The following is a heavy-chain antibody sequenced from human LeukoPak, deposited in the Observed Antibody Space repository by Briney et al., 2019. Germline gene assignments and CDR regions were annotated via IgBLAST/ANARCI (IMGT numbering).Heavy chain of an antibody. CDR2: ISSNGGST. CDR1: GFTFSSCA. Sequence: GGSLRLSCAASGFTFSSCAMHWVRQAPGKGLEYVSAISSNGGSTYYANSVKGRFTISRDNSKNTLYLQMGSLRAEDMAVYYCAREGDHRAFDIWGQGTMVTVSS. CDR3: AREGDHRAFDI. J-gene: IGHJ3*02. D-gene: IGHD3-10*01. V-gene: IGHV3-64*01.